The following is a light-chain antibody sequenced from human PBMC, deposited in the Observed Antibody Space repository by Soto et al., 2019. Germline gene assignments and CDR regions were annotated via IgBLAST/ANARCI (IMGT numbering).Light chain of an antibody. CDR2: GVS. J-gene: IGKJ1*01. CDR1: QYINTR. Sequence: IVLTHSPATLSSFPCDRVTLSCRASQYINTRLAWYQHRPGQAPRLLIYGVSSRATGIPDRFSGSGSGTDFTLTISRLEPEDFAVYYCEQYGSSPRKFGQGTKVDIK. V-gene: IGKV3-20*01. CDR3: EQYGSSPRK.